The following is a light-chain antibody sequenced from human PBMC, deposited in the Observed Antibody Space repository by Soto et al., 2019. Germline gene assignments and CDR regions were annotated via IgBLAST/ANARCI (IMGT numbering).Light chain of an antibody. CDR3: QQSYSTPPFT. V-gene: IGKV1-39*01. Sequence: DIQMTQSPSSLSASVGERVTITCRASQSISSYLNWYQQKPGKAPKLLIYAASSLQSGVPSRFSGSGSGTDFTLTISSLQPEDFATHDCQQSYSTPPFTFGPGTKVDIK. J-gene: IGKJ3*01. CDR2: AAS. CDR1: QSISSY.